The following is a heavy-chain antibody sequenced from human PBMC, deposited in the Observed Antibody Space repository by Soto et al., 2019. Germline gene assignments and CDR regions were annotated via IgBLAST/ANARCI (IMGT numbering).Heavy chain of an antibody. CDR2: ISFDGTKK. CDR3: AREDDYGYRYINYGLDV. J-gene: IGHJ6*02. Sequence: PGGSLRLSCAASGFTFNIHALHWVRQAPGKGLEWVAVISFDGTKKYYSDSVKGRFTISRDNLKNTLYLQMNNLRVEDAALYFCAREDDYGYRYINYGLDVWGQGTTVTVSS. CDR1: GFTFNIHA. V-gene: IGHV3-30-3*01. D-gene: IGHD4-17*01.